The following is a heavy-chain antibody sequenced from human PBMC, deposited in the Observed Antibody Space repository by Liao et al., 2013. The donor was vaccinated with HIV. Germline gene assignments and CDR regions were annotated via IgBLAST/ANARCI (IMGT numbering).Heavy chain of an antibody. V-gene: IGHV4-61*01. CDR2: IYYSGNT. D-gene: IGHD2-21*01. J-gene: IGHJ3*01. CDR1: GGSISGGSSY. Sequence: QVQLQESGPGLVKPSQTLSLTCTVSGGSISGGSSYWGWIRQPPGKGLEWIGYIYYSGNTNYNPSLMSRVTISVDTSKNQFSLKLNSVTAADTAVYYCARVARAAYSYFDVWGQGTMVTVSS. CDR3: ARVARAAYSYFDV.